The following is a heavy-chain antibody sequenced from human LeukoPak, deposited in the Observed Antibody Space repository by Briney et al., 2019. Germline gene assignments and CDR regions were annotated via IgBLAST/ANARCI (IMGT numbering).Heavy chain of an antibody. V-gene: IGHV1-2*02. J-gene: IGHJ4*02. CDR3: ARASRYSSGWYVPVGY. CDR1: GYTFTSHG. Sequence: ASVKVSCKASGYTFTSHGFSWVRQAPGQGLEWMGWINPNSGGTNYAQKFQGRVTMTRDTSISTAYMELSRLRSDDTAVYYCARASRYSSGWYVPVGYWGQGTLVTVSS. CDR2: INPNSGGT. D-gene: IGHD6-19*01.